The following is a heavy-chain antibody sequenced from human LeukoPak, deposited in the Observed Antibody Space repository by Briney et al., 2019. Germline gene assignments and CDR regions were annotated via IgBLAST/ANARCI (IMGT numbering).Heavy chain of an antibody. CDR1: GFTFSSYG. D-gene: IGHD4-23*01. J-gene: IGHJ6*02. Sequence: GGSLRLSCAASGFTFSSYGMHWVRQAPGKGLEWVAFIRYDGSNKYYADSVKGRFTISRDNSKNTLYLQMNSLRAEDTAVYYCAKDGGYGGNSVYGWGMDVWGQGTTVTVSS. CDR2: IRYDGSNK. V-gene: IGHV3-30*02. CDR3: AKDGGYGGNSVYGWGMDV.